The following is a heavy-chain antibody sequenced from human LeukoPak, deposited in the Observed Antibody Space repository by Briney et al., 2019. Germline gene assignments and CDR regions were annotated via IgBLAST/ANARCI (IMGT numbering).Heavy chain of an antibody. D-gene: IGHD1-26*01. CDR3: ARMEQWELTFGD. V-gene: IGHV1-3*03. J-gene: IGHJ4*02. CDR1: GYTFTSYA. CDR2: INAGNGNT. Sequence: GASVKVSCKASGYTFTSYAMHWVRQAPGQRLEWMGWINAGNGNTKYSQEFQGRVTITRDTSASTAYMELSSLRSEDTAVYYCARMEQWELTFGDWGQGTLVTVSS.